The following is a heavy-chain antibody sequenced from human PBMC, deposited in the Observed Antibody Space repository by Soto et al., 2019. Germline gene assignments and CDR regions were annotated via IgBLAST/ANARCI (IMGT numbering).Heavy chain of an antibody. CDR3: AKDYSGGTYYYYHMDV. CDR1: GFTFDDYA. Sequence: EVQLVESGGGLVQPGRSLRLSCAASGFTFDDYAMHWVRQAPGKGLEWVSGISWNSGSIGYADSVKGRFTISRDNAKNSLYLQMNSLRAEDTALYYCAKDYSGGTYYYYHMDVWGKGTTVTVSS. D-gene: IGHD2-15*01. CDR2: ISWNSGSI. J-gene: IGHJ6*03. V-gene: IGHV3-9*01.